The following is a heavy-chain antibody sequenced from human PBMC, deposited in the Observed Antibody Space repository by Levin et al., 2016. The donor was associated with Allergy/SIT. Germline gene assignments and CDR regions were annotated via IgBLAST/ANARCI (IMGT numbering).Heavy chain of an antibody. V-gene: IGHV3-11*05. J-gene: IGHJ4*02. Sequence: GESLKISCAASGFTFSDYYMSWIRQAPGKGLEWVSYISSSSSYTNYADSVKGRFTISRDNAKNSLYLQMNSLRAEDTAVYYCARESVSHCSGGSCSGYYFDYWGQGTLVTVSS. CDR2: ISSSSSYT. CDR3: ARESVSHCSGGSCSGYYFDY. D-gene: IGHD2-15*01. CDR1: GFTFSDYY.